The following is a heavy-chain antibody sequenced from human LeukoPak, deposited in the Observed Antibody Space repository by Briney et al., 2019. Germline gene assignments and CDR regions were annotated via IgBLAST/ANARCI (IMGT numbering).Heavy chain of an antibody. CDR2: IIPIFGIA. CDR1: GGTFSSYA. V-gene: IGHV1-69*04. J-gene: IGHJ6*02. D-gene: IGHD5-18*01. Sequence: SVKVSCKASGGTFSSYAISWVRQAPGQGLEWMGRIIPIFGIANYAQKFQGRVTITADKSTSTAYMELSSLRSEDTAVYYCARVSDTAMVTYYGMDVWGQGTTVTVSS. CDR3: ARVSDTAMVTYYGMDV.